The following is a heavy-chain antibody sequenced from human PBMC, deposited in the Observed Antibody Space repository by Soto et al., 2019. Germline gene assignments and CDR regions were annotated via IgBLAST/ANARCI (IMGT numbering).Heavy chain of an antibody. CDR2: INAGNGNT. CDR3: ASDSSRIAAAGTGNYYGMDV. J-gene: IGHJ6*02. V-gene: IGHV1-3*01. CDR1: GYTFTSYA. D-gene: IGHD6-13*01. Sequence: QVQLVQSGAEVKKPGASVKVSCKASGYTFTSYAMHWVRQAPGQRLEWMGWINAGNGNTKYSQKFQGRVTITRDTSASTAYMELSSLRSEDTAVYYCASDSSRIAAAGTGNYYGMDVCGQGTTVTVSS.